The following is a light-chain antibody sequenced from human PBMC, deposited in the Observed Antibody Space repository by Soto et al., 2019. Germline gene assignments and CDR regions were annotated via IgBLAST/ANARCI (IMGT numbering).Light chain of an antibody. CDR3: SSYTSSSTPLV. V-gene: IGLV2-14*01. CDR1: SSDVGGYNY. J-gene: IGLJ2*01. Sequence: QSALTQPASVSGSPGQPITISCTGTSSDVGGYNYVSWYQQHPGKAPKLMIYDVSNRPSGVSNRFSGSKSGNTASLTISGLQAEDEADYYCSSYTSSSTPLVFGGGTQLTVL. CDR2: DVS.